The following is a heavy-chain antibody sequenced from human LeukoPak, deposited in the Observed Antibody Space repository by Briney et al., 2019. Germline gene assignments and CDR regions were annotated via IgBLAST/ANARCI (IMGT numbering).Heavy chain of an antibody. D-gene: IGHD3-22*01. Sequence: PSETLSLTCAVSGGSISSSNWWSWVRQPPGKGLEWIGEIYHSGSTNYNPSLKSRVTISVDKSKNQFSLKLSSVTAADTAVYYCAREDLYYYDSSGSEYFQHWGQGTLVTVSS. CDR2: IYHSGST. J-gene: IGHJ1*01. V-gene: IGHV4-4*02. CDR3: AREDLYYYDSSGSEYFQH. CDR1: GGSISSSNW.